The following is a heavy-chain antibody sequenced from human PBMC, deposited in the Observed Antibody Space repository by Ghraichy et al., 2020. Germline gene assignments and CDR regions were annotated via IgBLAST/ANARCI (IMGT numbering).Heavy chain of an antibody. V-gene: IGHV4-39*01. J-gene: IGHJ5*02. Sequence: SETLSLTCTVSGGSISSSSYYWGWIRQPPGKGLEWIGSIYYSGSTYYNPSLKSRVTISVDTSKNQFSLKLSSVTAADTAVYYCARHSFVGLLWFGDWFDPWGQGTLVTVSS. CDR1: GGSISSSSYY. CDR2: IYYSGST. D-gene: IGHD3-10*01. CDR3: ARHSFVGLLWFGDWFDP.